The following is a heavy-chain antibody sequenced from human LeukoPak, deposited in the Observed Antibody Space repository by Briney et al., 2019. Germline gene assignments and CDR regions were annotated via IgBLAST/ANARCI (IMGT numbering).Heavy chain of an antibody. J-gene: IGHJ4*02. CDR2: IYYSGST. CDR3: ARDLRRVGSYWFRAYYFDY. V-gene: IGHV4-39*07. D-gene: IGHD3-10*01. Sequence: SETLSLTCTVSGGSISSSSYYWGWIRQPPGKGLEWIGSIYYSGSTYYNPSLKSRVTISVDTSKNQFSLKLSSVTAADTAMYYCARDLRRVGSYWFRAYYFDYWGQGTLVTVSS. CDR1: GGSISSSSYY.